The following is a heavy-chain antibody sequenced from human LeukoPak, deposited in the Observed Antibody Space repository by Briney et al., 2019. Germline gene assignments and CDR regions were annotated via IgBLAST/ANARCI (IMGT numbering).Heavy chain of an antibody. CDR2: IDWDDDK. V-gene: IGHV2-70*11. CDR3: ARSITMVRGSGGWFDP. Sequence: SGPMLVKPTQTLTLTCTFSGFSLSTSGMCVSWIRQPPGKALEWLARIDWDDDKYYSTSLKTRLTISKDTSKNQVVLTMTNMDPVDTATYYCARSITMVRGSGGWFDPWGQGTLVTVSS. D-gene: IGHD3-10*01. CDR1: GFSLSTSGMC. J-gene: IGHJ5*02.